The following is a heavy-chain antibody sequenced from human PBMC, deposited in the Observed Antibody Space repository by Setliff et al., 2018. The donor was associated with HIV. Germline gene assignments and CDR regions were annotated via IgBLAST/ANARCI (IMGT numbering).Heavy chain of an antibody. CDR1: GFTFSSYW. D-gene: IGHD1-26*01. CDR2: ISGTATTI. Sequence: HPGGSLRLSCAASGFTFSSYWMSWVRQAPGKGLEWVSSISGTATTIYSADSVKGRFTISRDNAKNSLFLQMNSLRAEDTAVYYCARNTDVDSVYRPFHIWGQGTMVTVSS. V-gene: IGHV3-48*04. J-gene: IGHJ3*02. CDR3: ARNTDVDSVYRPFHI.